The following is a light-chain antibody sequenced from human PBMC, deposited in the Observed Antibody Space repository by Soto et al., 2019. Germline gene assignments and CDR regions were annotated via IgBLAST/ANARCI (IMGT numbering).Light chain of an antibody. CDR2: KAS. CDR3: QQYNTSWP. V-gene: IGKV1-5*03. Sequence: DIQMTQSPSTLSASVGDSFPITFRASQSISSWLAWYQQKPGKAPKLLIYKASSLERGVPSRVSGSGSGTEFTLTISRLQPEEFATYYCQQYNTSWPFGQGTKVDI. CDR1: QSISSW. J-gene: IGKJ1*01.